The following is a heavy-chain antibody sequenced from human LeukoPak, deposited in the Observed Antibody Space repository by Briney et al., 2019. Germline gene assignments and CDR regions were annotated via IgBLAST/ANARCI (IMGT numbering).Heavy chain of an antibody. D-gene: IGHD2-21*02. CDR1: GYTFTSYY. CDR2: MYPGHSDT. CDR3: ARPLGVGTAVGAFDL. J-gene: IGHJ3*01. Sequence: GESLKISCRVSGYTFTSYYIAWVRQMPGKGLEWMAIMYPGHSDTRYSPSFQGQVTISADRSISTAYLQWSSLQAPDTALYYCARPLGVGTAVGAFDLWGQGTLVTVSS. V-gene: IGHV5-51*01.